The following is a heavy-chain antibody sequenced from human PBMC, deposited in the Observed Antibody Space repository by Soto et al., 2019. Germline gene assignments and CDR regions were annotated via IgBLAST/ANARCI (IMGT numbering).Heavy chain of an antibody. CDR2: INPNSGGT. CDR3: AREKSAAAFSLPLTGAFGI. CDR1: GYTFTGYY. Sequence: ASVKVSCKASGYTFTGYYMHWVRQAPGQGLEWMGWINPNSGGTNYAQKFQGWVTMTRDTSISTAYMELSRLRSDDTAVYYCAREKSAAAFSLPLTGAFGIWGQGTMVTVSS. D-gene: IGHD6-13*01. J-gene: IGHJ3*02. V-gene: IGHV1-2*04.